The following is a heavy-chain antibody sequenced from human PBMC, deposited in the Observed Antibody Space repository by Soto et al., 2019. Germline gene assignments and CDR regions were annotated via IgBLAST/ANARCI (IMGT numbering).Heavy chain of an antibody. D-gene: IGHD6-13*01. J-gene: IGHJ1*01. Sequence: QVQLVESGGGVVQPGRSLRLSCAASGFTFSSYGMHWVGQAPGKGLEWVAVIWYDGSNKYYADSVKGRFTISRDNSKNTLYLQMNSLRAEDTAVYYCARGRDSSSWYVGYFPHWGQGTLVTVSS. V-gene: IGHV3-33*01. CDR2: IWYDGSNK. CDR3: ARGRDSSSWYVGYFPH. CDR1: GFTFSSYG.